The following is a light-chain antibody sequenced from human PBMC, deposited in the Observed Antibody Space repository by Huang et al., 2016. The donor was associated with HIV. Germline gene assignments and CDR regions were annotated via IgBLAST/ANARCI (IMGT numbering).Light chain of an antibody. CDR2: DVS. V-gene: IGKV1-33*01. CDR3: QQYDTLPRVT. J-gene: IGKJ4*01. Sequence: DIQMTQSPFSLSASVGDRVTITCQASQDINKYLNWYQQKAGKAPKLLIYDVSNLKTGVPSRFSGSGSGTDFTFTISSLQPEDVATYHCQQYDTLPRVTFGGGTKVEI. CDR1: QDINKY.